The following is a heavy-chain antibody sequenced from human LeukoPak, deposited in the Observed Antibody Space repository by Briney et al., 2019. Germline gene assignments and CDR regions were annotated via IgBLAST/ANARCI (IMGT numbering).Heavy chain of an antibody. CDR3: ASVDTAMASQY. J-gene: IGHJ4*02. CDR1: GYIFTSHA. V-gene: IGHV1-69*04. Sequence: SVKVSCKASGYIFTSHAISWVRQAPGQGLEWMGRIIPMLGIANYAQKFQGRVTITADKSTSTAYMELSSLRSEDTAVYYCASVDTAMASQYWGQGTLVTVSS. CDR2: IIPMLGIA. D-gene: IGHD5-18*01.